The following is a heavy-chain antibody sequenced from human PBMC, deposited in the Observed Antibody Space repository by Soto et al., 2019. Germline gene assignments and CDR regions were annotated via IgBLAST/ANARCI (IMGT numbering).Heavy chain of an antibody. V-gene: IGHV4-59*08. CDR3: ASHATRSYDY. CDR1: RGSISTYY. Sequence: PSETLSLTCTVSRGSISTYYGSWIRQPPGKGLECIGYIYYNGNTNYNPSLKSRVTISVDTSKNQFTLNLNSVTAADTAEYYCASHATRSYDYWAQGTLVTVS. J-gene: IGHJ4*02. CDR2: IYYNGNT.